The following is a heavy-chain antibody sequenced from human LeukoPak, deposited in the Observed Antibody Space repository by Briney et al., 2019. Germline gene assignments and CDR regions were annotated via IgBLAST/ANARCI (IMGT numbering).Heavy chain of an antibody. CDR3: TTDHRGYDAFDI. CDR2: ISSSSSTI. D-gene: IGHD5-18*01. J-gene: IGHJ3*02. CDR1: GFTFSSYS. Sequence: GGSLRLSCAASGFTFSSYSMNWVRQAPGRGLEWVSYISSSSSTIYYADSVKGRFTISRDNAKNSLYLQMNSLKTEDTAVYYCTTDHRGYDAFDIWGQGTMVTVSS. V-gene: IGHV3-48*04.